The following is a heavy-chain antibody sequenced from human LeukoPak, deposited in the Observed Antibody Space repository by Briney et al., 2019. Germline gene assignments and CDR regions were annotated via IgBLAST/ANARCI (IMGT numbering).Heavy chain of an antibody. Sequence: GGSLRLSCAASGFTFSDYYMSWIRQAPGKGLEWVSYISSSGSTIYYADSVKGRFTISRDNAKNSLYLQMNSLRAEDTAVYYCARDEYYDFWSGYHRGFDPWGQGTLVTVSS. CDR3: ARDEYYDFWSGYHRGFDP. J-gene: IGHJ5*02. D-gene: IGHD3-3*01. CDR2: ISSSGSTI. CDR1: GFTFSDYY. V-gene: IGHV3-11*01.